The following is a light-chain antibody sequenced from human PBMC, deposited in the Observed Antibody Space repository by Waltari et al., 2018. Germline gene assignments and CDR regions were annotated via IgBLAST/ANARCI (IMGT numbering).Light chain of an antibody. Sequence: DIVLTQSPGTLSLSPGERATFSCRATQSVSSSFLAWYQHKPGQAPRLLIYGAATRATGIPDRFSGSGSGTDFTLTISRLEPEDFAVYYCQQYGSSPPAYTFGQGTKLEIK. CDR3: QQYGSSPPAYT. J-gene: IGKJ2*01. CDR1: QSVSSSF. CDR2: GAA. V-gene: IGKV3-20*01.